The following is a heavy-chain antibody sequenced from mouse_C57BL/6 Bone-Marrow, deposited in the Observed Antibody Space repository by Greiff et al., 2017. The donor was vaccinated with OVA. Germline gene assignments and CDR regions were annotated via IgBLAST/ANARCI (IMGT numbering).Heavy chain of an antibody. D-gene: IGHD1-1*01. CDR2: IDPSDSYT. CDR1: GYTFTSYW. J-gene: IGHJ1*03. CDR3: ARWITTVPGYFDV. Sequence: QVQLQQPGAELVMPGASVKLSCKASGYTFTSYWMHWVKQRPGQGLEWIGEIDPSDSYTNYNQKFKGKSTLTVDKSSSTAYMQLSSLTSEDSAVYYCARWITTVPGYFDVWGTGTTVTVSS. V-gene: IGHV1-69*01.